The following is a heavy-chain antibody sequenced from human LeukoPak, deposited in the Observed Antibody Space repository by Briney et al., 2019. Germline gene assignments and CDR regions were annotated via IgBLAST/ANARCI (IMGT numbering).Heavy chain of an antibody. D-gene: IGHD4-17*01. J-gene: IGHJ4*02. CDR3: ARGLLTQSTVTLGY. V-gene: IGHV3-7*01. CDR2: IKPDGSQI. Sequence: GGSLRLSCAASGFTFSSYWMTWVRQAPRKGLEWVANIKPDGSQIYYVDSVKGRFTISRDNAKNSLYLQMNSLRAEDTAVYYCARGLLTQSTVTLGYWGQGTLVTVSS. CDR1: GFTFSSYW.